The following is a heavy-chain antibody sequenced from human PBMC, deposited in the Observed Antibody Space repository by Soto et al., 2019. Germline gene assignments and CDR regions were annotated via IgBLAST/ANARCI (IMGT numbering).Heavy chain of an antibody. CDR2: FDPEDGET. D-gene: IGHD3-22*01. J-gene: IGHJ4*02. Sequence: AALKVSCKFSGCTLTELSMHCVRHAPGEGLEWMGGFDPEDGETIYAQKFQGRVTMTEDTSTDTAYMELSSLRSEDTAVYYCATAYYYDSSGYYRYYFDYWGQGTLVTVSS. CDR1: GCTLTELS. CDR3: ATAYYYDSSGYYRYYFDY. V-gene: IGHV1-24*01.